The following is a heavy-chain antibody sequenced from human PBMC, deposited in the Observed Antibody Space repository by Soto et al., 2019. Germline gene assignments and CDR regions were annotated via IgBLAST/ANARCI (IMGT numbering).Heavy chain of an antibody. CDR3: IRPMTGTTRGFDY. D-gene: IGHD1-1*01. J-gene: IGHJ4*02. CDR2: SRNKANSYTT. CDR1: GFTFSDHY. Sequence: EVQLVESGGGLVQPGGSLRLSCAVSGFTFSDHYMDWVRQAPGKGLEWVGRSRNKANSYTTEYAASVKGRFTISRDDSENSLYLQMDSLITEDTAVYFCIRPMTGTTRGFDYWGQGTLVTVSS. V-gene: IGHV3-72*01.